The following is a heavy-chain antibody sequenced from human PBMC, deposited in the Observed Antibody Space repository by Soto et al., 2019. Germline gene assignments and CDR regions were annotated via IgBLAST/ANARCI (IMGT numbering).Heavy chain of an antibody. Sequence: QVQLQESGPGLVKPSQTLSLTCTVSGGSISSGGYYWSWIRQHPGKGLEWIGYIYYSGSTYYNPSLKSRVTISGDTSKNQFALKLSSVTAADTAVYYCARGRWFGELGPRTDNWFDPWGQGTLVTVSS. CDR3: ARGRWFGELGPRTDNWFDP. J-gene: IGHJ5*02. D-gene: IGHD3-10*01. CDR2: IYYSGST. V-gene: IGHV4-31*03. CDR1: GGSISSGGYY.